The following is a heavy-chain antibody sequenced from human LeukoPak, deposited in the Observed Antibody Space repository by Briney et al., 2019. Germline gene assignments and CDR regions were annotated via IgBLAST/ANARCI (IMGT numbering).Heavy chain of an antibody. CDR3: ARDRINCSGGSCYSDAFDI. CDR2: IKQDGSEK. J-gene: IGHJ3*02. V-gene: IGHV3-7*01. CDR1: EFTFSSYW. Sequence: GGSLRLSCAASEFTFSSYWMSWVRQAPGKGLEWVANIKQDGSEKSYVDSVKGRFMISRDNPKNSLHLQMNSLRAEDTAVYYCARDRINCSGGSCYSDAFDIWGQGTMVTVSS. D-gene: IGHD2-15*01.